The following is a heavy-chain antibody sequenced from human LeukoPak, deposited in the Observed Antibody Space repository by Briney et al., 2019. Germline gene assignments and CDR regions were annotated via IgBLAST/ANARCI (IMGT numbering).Heavy chain of an antibody. J-gene: IGHJ4*02. Sequence: KPSETLSLTCAVYGGSFSGYYWSWIRQPPGKGLEWIGEINHSGSTNYNPSLKSRVTISVDTSKNQFSLKLSSVTAADTAVYYCARGRGYCYGSGSYYKDWGQGTLVTVSS. CDR2: INHSGST. V-gene: IGHV4-34*01. CDR1: GGSFSGYY. D-gene: IGHD3-10*01. CDR3: ARGRGYCYGSGSYYKD.